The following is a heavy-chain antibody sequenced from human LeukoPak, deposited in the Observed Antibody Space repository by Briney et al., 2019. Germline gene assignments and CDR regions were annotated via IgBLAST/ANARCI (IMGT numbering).Heavy chain of an antibody. J-gene: IGHJ3*02. CDR2: IGVSGDT. D-gene: IGHD4-11*01. Sequence: GRSLRLSCAAAGFTFSNYDMHWVRHATGKGLEYVSAIGVSGDTYYSGSVKGRFTISRENAENSLYLQMNNLRVEDTAVYYCARVNLYRSDSDYNDAFDIWGQGTMVTASS. CDR1: GFTFSNYD. CDR3: ARVNLYRSDSDYNDAFDI. V-gene: IGHV3-13*04.